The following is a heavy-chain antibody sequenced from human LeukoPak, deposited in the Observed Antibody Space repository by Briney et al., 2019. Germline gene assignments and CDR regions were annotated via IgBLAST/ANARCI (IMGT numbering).Heavy chain of an antibody. J-gene: IGHJ4*02. CDR1: GYTFTGYY. D-gene: IGHD4-17*01. CDR3: ARVPSRGDYALDY. Sequence: GASVKVSCKASGYTFTGYYMHWVRQAPGQRLEWMGRINPNSGGTNYAQKFQGRVTMTRDTSISTAYMELSRLRSDDTAVYYCARVPSRGDYALDYWGQGTLVTVSS. CDR2: INPNSGGT. V-gene: IGHV1-2*06.